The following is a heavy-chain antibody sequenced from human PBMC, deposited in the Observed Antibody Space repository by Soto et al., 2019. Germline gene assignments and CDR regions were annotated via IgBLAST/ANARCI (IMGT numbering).Heavy chain of an antibody. CDR2: IYYSGST. CDR1: GGSISSYY. D-gene: IGHD3-10*01. CDR3: ARDTGFGELFFGY. Sequence: PSETLSLTCTVSGGSISSYYWSWIRQPPGKGLEWIGYIYYSGSTNYNPSLKSRVTISVDTSKNQFSLKLSSVTAADTAVYYCARDTGFGELFFGYLGQGTLVTVSS. V-gene: IGHV4-59*01. J-gene: IGHJ4*02.